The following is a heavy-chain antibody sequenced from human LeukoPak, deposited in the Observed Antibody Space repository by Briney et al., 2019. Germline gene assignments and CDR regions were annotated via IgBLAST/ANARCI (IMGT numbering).Heavy chain of an antibody. V-gene: IGHV3-66*02. CDR2: IYSGGST. D-gene: IGHD6-13*01. CDR1: GFTVSSNY. J-gene: IGHJ6*03. CDR3: AKEGYSRGYYSYYYMDV. Sequence: GGSLRLSCAASGFTVSSNYMSWVRQAPGKGLEWVSVIYSGGSTYYADSVKGRFTIFRDNSKNTLYVQMNSLRAEDTAVYYCAKEGYSRGYYSYYYMDVWGKGTTVTVSS.